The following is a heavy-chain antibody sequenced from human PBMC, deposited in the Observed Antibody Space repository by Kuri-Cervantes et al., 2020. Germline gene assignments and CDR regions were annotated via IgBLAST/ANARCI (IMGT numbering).Heavy chain of an antibody. CDR3: AKVAAAGTGY. V-gene: IGHV3-21*01. J-gene: IGHJ4*02. Sequence: LSLTCAASGFTFSSHGMHWVRQAPGKGLEWVSSISSSSSYIYYADSVKGRFTISRDNAKNSLYLQMNSLRAEDTAVYYCAKVAAAGTGYWGQGTLVTVSS. D-gene: IGHD6-13*01. CDR1: GFTFSSHG. CDR2: ISSSSSYI.